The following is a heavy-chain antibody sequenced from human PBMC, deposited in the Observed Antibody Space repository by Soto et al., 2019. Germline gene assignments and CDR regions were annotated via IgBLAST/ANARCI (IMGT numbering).Heavy chain of an antibody. Sequence: VASVKVSCKASGGTFSSYAISWVRQAPGQGLEWMGGIIPTFGTANYAQKFQGRVTITADESTSTAYMELSSLRSEDTAVYYCARDQVVRGVIAVGYYGMDVWGQGTTVTVSS. V-gene: IGHV1-69*13. D-gene: IGHD3-10*01. J-gene: IGHJ6*02. CDR3: ARDQVVRGVIAVGYYGMDV. CDR2: IIPTFGTA. CDR1: GGTFSSYA.